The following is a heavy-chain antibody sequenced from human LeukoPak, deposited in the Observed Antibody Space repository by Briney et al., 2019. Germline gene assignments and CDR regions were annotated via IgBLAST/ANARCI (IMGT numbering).Heavy chain of an antibody. CDR3: AIATTGRGAFGS. V-gene: IGHV3-7*01. CDR1: GFTFSDFW. Sequence: GGSLRLSCAASGFTFSDFWMSWGRQAPGKGLECVASTNEAGGDKYYVDSVKGRFTISRDNSKNSLSLQMNSLTAEDTAIYYCAIATTGRGAFGSWGQGTLVSVSS. D-gene: IGHD1-1*01. J-gene: IGHJ4*02. CDR2: TNEAGGDK.